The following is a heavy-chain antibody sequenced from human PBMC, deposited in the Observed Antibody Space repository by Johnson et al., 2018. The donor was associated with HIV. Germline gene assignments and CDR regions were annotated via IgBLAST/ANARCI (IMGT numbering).Heavy chain of an antibody. CDR3: ARVDRSWAFDI. V-gene: IGHV3-30-3*01. Sequence: QVQLVESGGGVVQPGRSLRLSCAASGFTFSSYAMHWVRQAPGKGLEWVAVISYDGSNKYYADSVKGRFTISRDNSKNTLYLQMNSLTAEDTAVYYCARVDRSWAFDIWGQGTMVTVSS. CDR2: ISYDGSNK. CDR1: GFTFSSYA. J-gene: IGHJ3*02. D-gene: IGHD3-16*02.